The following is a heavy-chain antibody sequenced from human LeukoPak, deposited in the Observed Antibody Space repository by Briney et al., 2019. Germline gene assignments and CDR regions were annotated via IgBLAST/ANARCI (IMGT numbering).Heavy chain of an antibody. CDR3: ARRRASCSSTSCYLKNWFDP. V-gene: IGHV4-39*01. D-gene: IGHD2-2*01. Sequence: SETLSLTCTVSGGSISSSSYYWGWIRQPPGKGLEWIGSIYYSGSTYYNPSLKSRVTISVDTSKNQFSLKLSSVTAADTAVYYCARRRASCSSTSCYLKNWFDPWGQGTLVTVSS. CDR2: IYYSGST. CDR1: GGSISSSSYY. J-gene: IGHJ5*02.